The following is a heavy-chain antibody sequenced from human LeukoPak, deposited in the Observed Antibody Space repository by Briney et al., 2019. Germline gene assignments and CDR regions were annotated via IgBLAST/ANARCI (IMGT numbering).Heavy chain of an antibody. Sequence: PSETLSLTCTVSGGSISSSSYYWGWICQPPGKGLEWIGSIYYSGSTYYNPSLKSRVTISVDTSKNQFSLKLSSVTAADTAVYYCATQSSSWNDYYFDYWGQGTLVTVSS. J-gene: IGHJ4*02. V-gene: IGHV4-39*01. CDR2: IYYSGST. CDR1: GGSISSSSYY. CDR3: ATQSSSWNDYYFDY. D-gene: IGHD6-13*01.